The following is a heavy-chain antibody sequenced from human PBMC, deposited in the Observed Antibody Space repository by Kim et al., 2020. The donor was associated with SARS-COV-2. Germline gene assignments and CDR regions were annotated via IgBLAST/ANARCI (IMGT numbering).Heavy chain of an antibody. CDR3: ARIYDYSNYHYYYYGMDV. J-gene: IGHJ6*01. D-gene: IGHD4-4*01. CDR2: INHSGST. CDR1: GGSFSGYY. Sequence: SETLSLTCAVYGGSFSGYYWSWIRQPPGKGLEWIGEINHSGSTNYNPSLKSRVTISVDTSKNQFSLKLSSVTAADTAVYYCARIYDYSNYHYYYYGMDV. V-gene: IGHV4-34*01.